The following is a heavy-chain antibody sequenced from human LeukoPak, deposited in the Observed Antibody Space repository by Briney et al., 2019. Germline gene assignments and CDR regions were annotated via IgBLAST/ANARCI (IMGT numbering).Heavy chain of an antibody. J-gene: IGHJ6*02. CDR2: ISAYNGNT. D-gene: IGHD3-22*01. V-gene: IGHV1-18*01. Sequence: ASVKVSCKASGYTFTSYGISWVRRAPGQGLEWMGWISAYNGNTNYAQKLQGRVTMTTDTSTSTAYMELRSLRSDDTAVYYCARDPQESSAYYYYGLDVWGQGTTVTVCS. CDR3: ARDPQESSAYYYYGLDV. CDR1: GYTFTSYG.